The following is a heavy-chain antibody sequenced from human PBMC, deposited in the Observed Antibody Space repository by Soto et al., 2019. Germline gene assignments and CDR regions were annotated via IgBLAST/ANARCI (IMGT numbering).Heavy chain of an antibody. CDR2: ISYDGSNK. V-gene: IGHV3-30*18. CDR1: GFTFSSYG. D-gene: IGHD3-3*01. J-gene: IGHJ4*02. Sequence: GGSLRLSCAASGFTFSSYGMHWVRRAPGKGLEWVAVISYDGSNKYYADSVKGRFTISRDNSKNTLYLQMNSLRAEDTAVYYWAKDQTIFAVGPVDNWGQRTLVTVFS. CDR3: AKDQTIFAVGPVDN.